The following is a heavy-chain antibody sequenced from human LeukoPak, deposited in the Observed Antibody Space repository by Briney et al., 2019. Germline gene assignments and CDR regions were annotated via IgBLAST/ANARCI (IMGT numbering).Heavy chain of an antibody. J-gene: IGHJ4*02. V-gene: IGHV4-38-2*02. D-gene: IGHD2-21*02. CDR2: IYHSGST. CDR1: GYSISSGYY. CDR3: ARQDTAY. Sequence: PSETLSLTCTVSGYSISSGYYWGWIRQPPGKGLEWIGSIYHSGSTYYNPSLKSRVTISVDTSKNQFSLKLSSVTAADTAVYYCARQDTAYWGQGTLVTVSS.